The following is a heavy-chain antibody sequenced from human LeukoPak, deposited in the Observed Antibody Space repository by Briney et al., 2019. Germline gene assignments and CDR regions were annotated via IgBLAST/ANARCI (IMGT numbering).Heavy chain of an antibody. J-gene: IGHJ4*02. CDR2: IKHDGSDI. D-gene: IGHD4-17*01. V-gene: IGHV3-7*01. CDR3: ARGPSTTLTTR. CDR1: GFTFSDYW. Sequence: GGSLRLSCVVSGFTFSDYWMTWVRQAPGKGLEWVANIKHDGSDIHYVDSVKGRFTISRDNAQSSLFRQMSSLRREDTAVYYCARGPSTTLTTRWGQGTLVAVSS.